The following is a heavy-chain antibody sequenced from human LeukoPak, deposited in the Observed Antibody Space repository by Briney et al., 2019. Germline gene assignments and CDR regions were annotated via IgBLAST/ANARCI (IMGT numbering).Heavy chain of an antibody. V-gene: IGHV4-59*01. CDR1: GGSISSYY. Sequence: SETLSLTCTVSGGSISSYYWSWTRQPPGKGLEWIGYIYYSGSTNYNPSLESRVTISVDTSNNQFSLNLSSVTAADTAVYYCARGIESYGNYGYWGQGTLVTVSS. D-gene: IGHD4-11*01. J-gene: IGHJ4*02. CDR2: IYYSGST. CDR3: ARGIESYGNYGY.